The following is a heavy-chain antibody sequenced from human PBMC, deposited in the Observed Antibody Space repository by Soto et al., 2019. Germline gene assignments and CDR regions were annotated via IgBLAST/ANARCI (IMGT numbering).Heavy chain of an antibody. J-gene: IGHJ5*02. CDR2: MNPNSGNT. Sequence: QVQLVQSGAEVKKPGASVKVSCKASGYTFTSYDINWVRQATGQGLEWMGWMNPNSGNTGYAQKFQGRVTMTRNTYKSTAYMELSSLRSEDTAVYYCAREVGGYCSGGSCYSNWFDPWGQGTLVTVSS. D-gene: IGHD2-15*01. CDR1: GYTFTSYD. CDR3: AREVGGYCSGGSCYSNWFDP. V-gene: IGHV1-8*01.